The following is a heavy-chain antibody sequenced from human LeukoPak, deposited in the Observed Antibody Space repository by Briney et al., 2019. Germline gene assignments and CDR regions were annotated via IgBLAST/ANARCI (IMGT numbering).Heavy chain of an antibody. CDR1: GGSISSYY. J-gene: IGHJ4*02. CDR3: ARWAYSTDWYQYFDK. Sequence: SETLSLTCTVSGGSISSYYWTWIRQPPGAGLEWIGYTYYSGSTNYNPSLKSRVTISVDTSKNQFSLKLSSVTAADTAVYYCARWAYSTDWYQYFDKWGQGTLVTVSS. V-gene: IGHV4-59*08. CDR2: TYYSGST. D-gene: IGHD6-19*01.